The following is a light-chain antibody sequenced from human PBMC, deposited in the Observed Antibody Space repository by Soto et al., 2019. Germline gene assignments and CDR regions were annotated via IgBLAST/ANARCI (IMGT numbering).Light chain of an antibody. Sequence: EIVFTKSPATLSLSPGERATLSCRASQSVSSYLAWYQQKPGQAPRLLIYGASNRATGIPARFSGSGSGTEFTLTISGLQSEDVSIYFCQHYNFWPHSFGQGTKVDIK. CDR2: GAS. CDR1: QSVSSY. J-gene: IGKJ2*01. V-gene: IGKV3D-15*01. CDR3: QHYNFWPHS.